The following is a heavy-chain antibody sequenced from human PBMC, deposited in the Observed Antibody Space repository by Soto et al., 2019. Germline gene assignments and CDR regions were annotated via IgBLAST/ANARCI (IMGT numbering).Heavy chain of an antibody. J-gene: IGHJ4*02. CDR2: IQSRTDGGTA. D-gene: IGHD6-19*01. CDR3: TADVKYTSGWYANNF. V-gene: IGHV3-15*01. Sequence: EVQLVESGGGLVQPGGSLRLSCAASGFTFTNAWMSWVRQAPGKGLEWIGRIQSRTDGGTADYAAPVKGRFTISRDDSKNPLFLQMSSLKTEDTAVYYCTADVKYTSGWYANNFWGQGTLVTVSS. CDR1: GFTFTNAW.